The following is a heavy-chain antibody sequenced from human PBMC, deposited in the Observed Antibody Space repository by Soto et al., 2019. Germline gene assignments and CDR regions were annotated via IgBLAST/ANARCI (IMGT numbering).Heavy chain of an antibody. Sequence: QVQRVQSGAELKKPGSSVKVSCKTSGVSFNNNGIGWVRQAPGHGLEWMGGVSPPFRTSNYARKFQGRISITADASTGTVNMELSSLTSEDTAQYYCARVLYYGSGSYSPYGMDVWGQGTTVTVSS. CDR2: VSPPFRTS. J-gene: IGHJ6*02. D-gene: IGHD3-10*01. CDR1: GVSFNNNG. V-gene: IGHV1-69*01. CDR3: ARVLYYGSGSYSPYGMDV.